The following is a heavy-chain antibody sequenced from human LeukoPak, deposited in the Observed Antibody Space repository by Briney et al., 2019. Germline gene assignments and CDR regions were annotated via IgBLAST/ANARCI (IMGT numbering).Heavy chain of an antibody. CDR2: IYSSGNT. Sequence: SETLSLTCSVSGGSISSYYWSWLRQPPGQGLEWIGYIYSSGNTNYNPSLKSRVAISVDTSKNQFSLNLSSVTAADTAVYYCARRGGYSGYEQVWGQGTLVTVSS. D-gene: IGHD5-12*01. J-gene: IGHJ4*02. CDR1: GGSISSYY. CDR3: ARRGGYSGYEQV. V-gene: IGHV4-59*08.